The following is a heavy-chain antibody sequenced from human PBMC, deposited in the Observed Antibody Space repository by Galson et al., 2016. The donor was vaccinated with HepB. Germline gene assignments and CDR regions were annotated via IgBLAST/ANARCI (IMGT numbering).Heavy chain of an antibody. CDR3: ARGPPGYLDSGSFYSGWFDP. CDR2: ISYTGLT. V-gene: IGHV4-31*03. Sequence: TLSLTCSVSGGAIISADHWRWIRQQPGKGLEWIVYISYTGLTNYKSSLKSRVTMTIDTSKNQFSLKLSAGTAADMAVYYCARGPPGYLDSGSFYSGWFDPWGRGTLVTVSS. D-gene: IGHD3-10*01. CDR1: GGAIISADH. J-gene: IGHJ5*02.